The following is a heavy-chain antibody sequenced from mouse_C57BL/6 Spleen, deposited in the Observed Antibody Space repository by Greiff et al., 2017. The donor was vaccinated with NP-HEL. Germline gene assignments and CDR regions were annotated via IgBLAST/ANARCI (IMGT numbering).Heavy chain of an antibody. V-gene: IGHV1-22*01. Sequence: EVQLQQSGPELVKPGASVKMSCKASGYTFTDYNMHWVKQSHGKSLEWIGYINPNNGGTSYNQKFKGKATLTVNKSSSTAYMELRSLTSEDSAVYYCARGVLGSSYEDMMDYWGQGTSVTVSS. CDR1: GYTFTDYN. CDR3: ARGVLGSSYEDMMDY. J-gene: IGHJ4*01. CDR2: INPNNGGT. D-gene: IGHD1-1*01.